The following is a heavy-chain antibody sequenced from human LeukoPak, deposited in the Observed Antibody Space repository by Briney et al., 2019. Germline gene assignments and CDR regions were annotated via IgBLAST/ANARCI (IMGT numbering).Heavy chain of an antibody. J-gene: IGHJ4*02. D-gene: IGHD2-2*01. CDR2: ISGNNDNP. CDR1: GYTFSNFG. V-gene: IGHV1-18*01. Sequence: ASVRVSCKTSGYTFSNFGINWVRQAPGQGLEWMGWISGNNDNPNYGQKFQGRFTVTTDSSTSTAYMELRSLRFDDTAVYYCARDGTSTDDYWGQGTLVTVSP. CDR3: ARDGTSTDDY.